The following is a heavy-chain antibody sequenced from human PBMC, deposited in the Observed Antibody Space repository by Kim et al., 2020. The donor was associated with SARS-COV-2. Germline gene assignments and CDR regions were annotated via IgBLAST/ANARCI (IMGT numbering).Heavy chain of an antibody. D-gene: IGHD3-22*01. CDR3: ARDPFRLPSSGYYGLDY. J-gene: IGHJ4*02. V-gene: IGHV1-46*01. Sequence: QGRVTMTRDTSTSTVYMELSSLRSEDTAVYYCARDPFRLPSSGYYGLDYWGQGTLVTVSS.